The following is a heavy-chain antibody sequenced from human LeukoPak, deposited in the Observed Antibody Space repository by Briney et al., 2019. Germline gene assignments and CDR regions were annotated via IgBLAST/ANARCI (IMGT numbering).Heavy chain of an antibody. D-gene: IGHD1-26*01. CDR1: GLTVGSNY. V-gene: IGHV3-21*01. CDR2: ITSGSSYR. CDR3: ARDPNSGSYGNYYYYFMDV. J-gene: IGHJ6*03. Sequence: PGGSLRLSCAASGLTVGSNYMSWVRQAPGKGLEWVSSITSGSSYRFYADSVKGRFTISRDNAKNSLYLQMNSLRAEDTAVYYCARDPNSGSYGNYYYYFMDVWGKGTTVTISS.